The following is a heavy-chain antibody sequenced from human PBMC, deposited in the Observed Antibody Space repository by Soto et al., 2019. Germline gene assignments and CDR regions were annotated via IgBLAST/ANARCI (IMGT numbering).Heavy chain of an antibody. CDR3: ASLLAWAAVP. CDR2: INHSGST. CDR1: GGSISSRSFY. D-gene: IGHD3-3*02. V-gene: IGHV4-39*07. Sequence: QLQLQESGPGLVKPSETLSLTCTVSGGSISSRSFYWGWIRQPPGMGLEWIGEINHSGSTNYNPSLKCRVTISVDMSKNQFSLKLSSVTAADTAVYYCASLLAWAAVPWGQGTLVTVSS. J-gene: IGHJ5*02.